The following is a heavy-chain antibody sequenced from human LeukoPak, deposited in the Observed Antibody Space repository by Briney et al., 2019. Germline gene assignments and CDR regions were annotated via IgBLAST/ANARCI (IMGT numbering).Heavy chain of an antibody. J-gene: IGHJ4*02. CDR2: ISPDGSST. Sequence: GGSPRLSCAASGFTFSNYWMHWVRQAPGKGLVWVARISPDGSSTTYADSVKGRFTISRDNAKNTLYLQMNSLRVEDTAVYYCARDYYPDYWGQGTLVTVSS. CDR3: ARDYYPDY. V-gene: IGHV3-74*01. CDR1: GFTFSNYW. D-gene: IGHD3-22*01.